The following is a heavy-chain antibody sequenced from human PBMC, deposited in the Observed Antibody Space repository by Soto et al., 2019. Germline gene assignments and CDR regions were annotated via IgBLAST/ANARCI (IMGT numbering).Heavy chain of an antibody. CDR1: GGSISSGGYY. CDR2: IYYSGST. D-gene: IGHD3-10*01. V-gene: IGHV4-31*03. J-gene: IGHJ6*02. Sequence: PSDTLSLTCTVSGGSISSGGYYWSWIRQHPGKGLEWIGYIYYSGSTYYNPSLKSRVTISVDTSKNQFSLKLSSVTAADTAVYYCARHGSGSYYNLEGPSPAGLLGMDVWGQGTTVIVSS. CDR3: ARHGSGSYYNLEGPSPAGLLGMDV.